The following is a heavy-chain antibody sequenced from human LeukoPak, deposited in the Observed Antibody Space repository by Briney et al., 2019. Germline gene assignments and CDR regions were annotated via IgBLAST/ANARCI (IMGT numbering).Heavy chain of an antibody. V-gene: IGHV3-7*01. CDR2: IEPDGSEK. CDR3: LGNWFDP. CDR1: GFTVISNY. J-gene: IGHJ5*02. Sequence: GGSLRLSCAASGFTVISNYMSWVRQAPGKGLEWVANIEPDGSEKSYVDSVKGRFTISRDNAKNSLYLQMNSLRAEDTAVYYCLGNWFDPWGQGTLVTVSS.